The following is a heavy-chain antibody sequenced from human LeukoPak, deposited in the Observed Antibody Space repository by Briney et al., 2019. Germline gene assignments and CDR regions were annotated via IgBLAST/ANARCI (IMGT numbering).Heavy chain of an antibody. J-gene: IGHJ5*02. V-gene: IGHV3-15*01. CDR3: TRDRIAARSARYDWFDP. CDR2: IKSKTDGGAT. D-gene: IGHD6-6*01. Sequence: GGSLRLSCAASGFTFSNAWMSWVRQAPGKGLEWVGRIKSKTDGGATDYAAPVKGRFTISRDDSKNTLYLQMNSLKTEDTAVYYCTRDRIAARSARYDWFDPWGQGTLVTVSS. CDR1: GFTFSNAW.